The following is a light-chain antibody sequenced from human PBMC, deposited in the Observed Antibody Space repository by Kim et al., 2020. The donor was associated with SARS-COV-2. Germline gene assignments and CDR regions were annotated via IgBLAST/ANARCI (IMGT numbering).Light chain of an antibody. CDR1: QSVSSS. Sequence: LDPGERAPLSCRASQSVSSSLAWYQQKPGQAPRLVIYDASNRATGIPARFSGSGSGTDFTLTISSLEPEDFAVYYCHQRNNPLTFGGGTKVEIK. CDR2: DAS. V-gene: IGKV3-11*01. J-gene: IGKJ4*01. CDR3: HQRNNPLT.